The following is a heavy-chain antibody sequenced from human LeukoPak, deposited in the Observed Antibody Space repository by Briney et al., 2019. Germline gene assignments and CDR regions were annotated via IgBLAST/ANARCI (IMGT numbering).Heavy chain of an antibody. D-gene: IGHD4-17*01. Sequence: ASVKVSCKASGYTFTCYYMHWVRQAPGQGLEWMGWINPNSGGTNYAQKFHGRVTMTRDTSISTAYMELSRLRSDDTAVYYCARGYGDYPNWFDPWGEGTLVTVSS. V-gene: IGHV1-2*02. CDR2: INPNSGGT. J-gene: IGHJ5*02. CDR1: GYTFTCYY. CDR3: ARGYGDYPNWFDP.